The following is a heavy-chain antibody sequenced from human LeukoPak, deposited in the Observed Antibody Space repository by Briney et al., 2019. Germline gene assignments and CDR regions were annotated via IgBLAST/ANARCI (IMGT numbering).Heavy chain of an antibody. D-gene: IGHD3-9*01. J-gene: IGHJ4*02. CDR1: GFTFSSYS. CDR2: ISSSSSYI. CDR3: ARGAPRVLRYFDWLLY. Sequence: GGSLRLSCAASGFTFSSYSMNWVRQAPGKGLEWVSSISSSSSYIYYADSVKGRFTISRDNAKNSLYLQMNSLRAEDTAVYYCARGAPRVLRYFDWLLYWGQGTLVTVSS. V-gene: IGHV3-21*01.